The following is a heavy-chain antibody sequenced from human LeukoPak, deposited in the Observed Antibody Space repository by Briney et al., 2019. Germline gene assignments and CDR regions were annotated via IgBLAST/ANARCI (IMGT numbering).Heavy chain of an antibody. D-gene: IGHD6-19*01. Sequence: ASVKVSCKASGYTFTGYYMHWVRRAPGQGLEWMGWINPNSGGTNYAQKFQGRVTMTRDTSISTAYMELSRLRSDDKAVNYCASGPYSGWSSPLNYWGQGTLVTVSS. J-gene: IGHJ4*02. CDR1: GYTFTGYY. CDR2: INPNSGGT. CDR3: ASGPYSGWSSPLNY. V-gene: IGHV1-2*02.